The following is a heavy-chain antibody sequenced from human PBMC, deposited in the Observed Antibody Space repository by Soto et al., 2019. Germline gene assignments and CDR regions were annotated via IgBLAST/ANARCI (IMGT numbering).Heavy chain of an antibody. J-gene: IGHJ4*02. D-gene: IGHD3-9*01. CDR3: TTGIYYDILTGYHNVAY. CDR2: IKSKTDGGTA. CDR1: RFNLSHPW. V-gene: IGHV3-15*01. Sequence: GSLRLSCVASRFNLSHPWMTWVRQAAGKGLEWVGRIKSKTDGGTADYAAPVKGRATISRDDSKNTVYLQMNSLKTEDTAVYYCTTGIYYDILTGYHNVAYWGQGALVTVSS.